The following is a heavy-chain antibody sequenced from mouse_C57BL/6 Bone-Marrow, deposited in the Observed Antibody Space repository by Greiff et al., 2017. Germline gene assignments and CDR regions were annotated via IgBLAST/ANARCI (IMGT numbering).Heavy chain of an antibody. CDR1: GYTFTSYW. V-gene: IGHV1-69*01. Sequence: VQLQQPGAELVMPGASVKLSCKASGYTFTSYWMHWVKQRPGQGLEWIGEIDPSDSYTNYNHKFKGKSTLTADKSSSTAYMQLSSLTSEDSAVCYCARIRNYDMDYWGQGTTVTVSS. CDR3: ARIRNYDMDY. CDR2: IDPSDSYT. J-gene: IGHJ4*01.